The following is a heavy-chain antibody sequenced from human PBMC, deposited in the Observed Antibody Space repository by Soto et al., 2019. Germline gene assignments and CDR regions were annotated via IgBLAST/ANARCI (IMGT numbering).Heavy chain of an antibody. CDR2: MRGRGGTT. Sequence: GGSLGLSDGASRFTFSRNASSWVCQPPGKGLVWVSVMRGRGGTTNYADSVTGSFTTSSDNTKNTLYLQMNSLSAEDTAVFYCATRRGDGYFDLWGRGILVTVYS. CDR1: RFTFSRNA. D-gene: IGHD7-27*01. V-gene: IGHV3-23*01. J-gene: IGHJ2*01. CDR3: ATRRGDGYFDL.